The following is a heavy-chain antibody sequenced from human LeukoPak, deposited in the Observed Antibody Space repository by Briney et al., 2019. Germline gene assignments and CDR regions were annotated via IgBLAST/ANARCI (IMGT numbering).Heavy chain of an antibody. J-gene: IGHJ4*02. Sequence: ASVKVSCKASGYTFASYDINCVRHANGHVLEWMGWMNPNSGNTGYAQRFQGRVTMTRNTSITTAYMELSSLRSEDTAVYYCARARYSTNYFDYWGQGTLVTVSS. CDR3: ARARYSTNYFDY. CDR2: MNPNSGNT. CDR1: GYTFASYD. D-gene: IGHD5/OR15-5a*01. V-gene: IGHV1-8*01.